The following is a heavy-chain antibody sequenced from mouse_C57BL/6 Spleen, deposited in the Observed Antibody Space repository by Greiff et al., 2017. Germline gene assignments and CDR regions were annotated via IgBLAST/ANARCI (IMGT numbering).Heavy chain of an antibody. CDR1: GFNIKDYY. CDR3: ASERSSHRLDYYGTRGYFDV. J-gene: IGHJ1*03. D-gene: IGHD1-1*01. V-gene: IGHV14-2*01. CDR2: NDPEDGET. Sequence: VQLQQSGAELVKPGASVKLSCTASGFNIKDYYMHWVKQRTEQGLEWIGRNDPEDGETKYAPKFQGKATITADTSSNTAYLQLSSLTSEDTAVYYCASERSSHRLDYYGTRGYFDVWGTGTTVTVSS.